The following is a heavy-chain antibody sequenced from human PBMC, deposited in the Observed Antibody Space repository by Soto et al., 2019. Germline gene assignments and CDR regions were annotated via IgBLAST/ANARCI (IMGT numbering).Heavy chain of an antibody. J-gene: IGHJ4*02. Sequence: QVQLQESGPGLVKPSQTLSLTCTVSGGSISSGNYYWSWIRQPPGKGLEWIGYIYSSGSTYYNPCLKIRVTISVDTSKNQFSLKLSSVTAADTAVYYCARESPGYCSVGSCYYFDYWGQGTLVTVSS. CDR2: IYSSGST. CDR3: ARESPGYCSVGSCYYFDY. CDR1: GGSISSGNYY. D-gene: IGHD2-15*01. V-gene: IGHV4-30-4*01.